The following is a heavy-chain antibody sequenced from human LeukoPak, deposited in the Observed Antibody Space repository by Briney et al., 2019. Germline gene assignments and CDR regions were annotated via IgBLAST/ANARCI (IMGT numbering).Heavy chain of an antibody. D-gene: IGHD3-9*01. CDR3: AREGGYFDWLYHYFDY. V-gene: IGHV3-7*01. CDR2: IKEDGSEK. J-gene: IGHJ4*02. Sequence: GGALSLSCAASGFTFSNAWMNWVRQAPGKGLEWVANIKEDGSEKYYVDSLKGRFTISRDNAKNSLYLQMNSLRAEDTAVYYCAREGGYFDWLYHYFDYWGQGTLVTVSS. CDR1: GFTFSNAW.